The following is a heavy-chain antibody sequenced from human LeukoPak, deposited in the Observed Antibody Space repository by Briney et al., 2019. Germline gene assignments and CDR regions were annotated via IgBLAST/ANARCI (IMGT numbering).Heavy chain of an antibody. V-gene: IGHV3-23*01. J-gene: IGHJ1*01. CDR1: GFTFSSYA. CDR2: I. CDR3: AREINEYSSAWSAQVL. Sequence: GGSLRLSCAASGFTFSSYAMSWVRQAPGKGLEWVSAIKGRFTISRDNSKNTLYLQMNSLRAEDTAVYYCAREINEYSSAWSAQVLWGQGTLVTVSS. D-gene: IGHD6-6*01.